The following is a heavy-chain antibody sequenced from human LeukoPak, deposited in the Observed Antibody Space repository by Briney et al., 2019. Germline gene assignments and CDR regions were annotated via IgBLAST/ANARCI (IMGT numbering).Heavy chain of an antibody. D-gene: IGHD2-2*01. CDR3: VRRVQTGSSDDAFDI. J-gene: IGHJ3*02. V-gene: IGHV5-51*01. Sequence: GESLKISCKGSGYSFTSYWIGWVRQMPGKGLEWMGTIYPGDSDTRYSPSFQGQVTISADKSISTAYLQWSSLKASDTAMYYCVRRVQTGSSDDAFDIWGQGTMVPVSS. CDR1: GYSFTSYW. CDR2: IYPGDSDT.